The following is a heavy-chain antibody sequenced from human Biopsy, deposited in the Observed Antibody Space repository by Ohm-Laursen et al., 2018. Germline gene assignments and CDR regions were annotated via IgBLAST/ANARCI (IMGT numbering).Heavy chain of an antibody. Sequence: SETLSLTCTVYGGSFSDYYWSWIRQPPGKGLEWIGEINHRGSANHNPSLRSRVTMSVDTSKNHFSLKMTSVTAADTAVYYCARMGASRNRDDYWGQGTLVTVSS. CDR2: INHRGSA. V-gene: IGHV4-34*01. D-gene: IGHD3-16*01. CDR1: GGSFSDYY. J-gene: IGHJ4*02. CDR3: ARMGASRNRDDY.